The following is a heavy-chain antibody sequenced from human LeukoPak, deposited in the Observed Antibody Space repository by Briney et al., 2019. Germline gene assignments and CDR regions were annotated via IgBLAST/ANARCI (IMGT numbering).Heavy chain of an antibody. CDR1: GFTFNDYA. CDR2: ISYDGYDK. D-gene: IGHD2-8*02. J-gene: IGHJ4*02. V-gene: IGHV3-30-3*01. Sequence: GGSLRLSCAASGFTFNDYALYWVRQAPGKGLEWVTLISYDGYDKSYADSVRGRFTISRDNSKNTLYLQMNSLRAEDTAVYYCAREEGLVLDYWGQGTLVTVSS. CDR3: AREEGLVLDY.